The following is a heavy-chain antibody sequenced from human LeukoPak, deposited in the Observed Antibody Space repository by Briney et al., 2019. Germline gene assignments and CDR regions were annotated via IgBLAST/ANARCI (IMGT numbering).Heavy chain of an antibody. D-gene: IGHD3-10*01. Sequence: GGSLRLSCAASGFTFSSYSMNWVRQAPGKGLEWVSSISSSSSYIYYADSVKGRFTISRDNAKNSLYLQMNSLRAEDTAVYYCARNSGSYAFDIWGQGTMVTVSS. CDR3: ARNSGSYAFDI. CDR1: GFTFSSYS. J-gene: IGHJ3*02. V-gene: IGHV3-21*01. CDR2: ISSSSSYI.